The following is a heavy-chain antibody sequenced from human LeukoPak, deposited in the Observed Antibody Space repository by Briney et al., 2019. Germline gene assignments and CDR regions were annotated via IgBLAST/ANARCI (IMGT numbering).Heavy chain of an antibody. CDR2: IYHSGST. D-gene: IGHD3-10*01. CDR1: GGSISGYY. CDR3: ARGSGFGLSAWFDP. J-gene: IGHJ5*02. Sequence: SETLSLTCTVSGGSISGYYWSWIRQPPGKGLEWIGYIYHSGSTYYNPSLKSRVTISVDRSKNQFSLKLSSVTAADTAVYYCARGSGFGLSAWFDPWGQGTLVTVSS. V-gene: IGHV4-30-2*01.